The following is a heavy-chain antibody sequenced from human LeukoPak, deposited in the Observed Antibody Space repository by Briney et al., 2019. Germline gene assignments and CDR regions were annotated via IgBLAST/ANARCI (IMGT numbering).Heavy chain of an antibody. V-gene: IGHV1-69*05. CDR1: GGTFSSYA. CDR3: ARASWIQLWLPDY. CDR2: ILLIFGTA. D-gene: IGHD5-18*01. Sequence: SVKVSCKASGGTFSSYAISWVRQAPGQGLAWMGGILLIFGTANYAQKFQGRVTITTDETTSTAYMELSSLRSEDTAVYYCARASWIQLWLPDYWGQGTLVAVSS. J-gene: IGHJ4*02.